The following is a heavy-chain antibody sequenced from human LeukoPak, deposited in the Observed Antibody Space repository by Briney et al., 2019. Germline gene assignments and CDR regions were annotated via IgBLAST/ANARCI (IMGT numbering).Heavy chain of an antibody. CDR1: GYTFTNYY. CDR3: ARPSVATVWSLTY. V-gene: IGHV1-2*02. Sequence: ASVKVSCKASGYTFTNYYLHWVRQAPEQGLEWMGWINPSSGGTDYAQKFQGRVAMTRDTSISTAYMGLSSLRSDDTAVYYCARPSVATVWSLTYWGQGTLVTVSS. CDR2: INPSSGGT. J-gene: IGHJ4*02. D-gene: IGHD5-12*01.